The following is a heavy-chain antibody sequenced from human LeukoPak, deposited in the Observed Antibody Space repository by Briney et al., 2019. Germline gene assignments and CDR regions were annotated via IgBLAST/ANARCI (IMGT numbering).Heavy chain of an antibody. J-gene: IGHJ4*02. CDR1: GYTLTELS. D-gene: IGHD3-10*01. CDR3: ATGGIKMNYHGSGSYYDY. Sequence: GASVKVSCKVSGYTLTELSMHWVRQAPGKGLEWMGGFDPEDGETIYAQKFQGRVTMTEDTSTDTAYMELSSLRSEDTAVYYCATGGIKMNYHGSGSYYDYWGQGTLVTVSS. CDR2: FDPEDGET. V-gene: IGHV1-24*01.